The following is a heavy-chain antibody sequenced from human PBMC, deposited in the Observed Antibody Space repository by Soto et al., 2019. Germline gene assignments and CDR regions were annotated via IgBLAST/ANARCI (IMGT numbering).Heavy chain of an antibody. CDR2: IDYTGGT. CDR1: GASIRDGDYY. Sequence: SETLSLTCSVSGASIRDGDYYWSWLRQPPGKGPEWIGIIDYTGGTHYNPTLTGPVSMSVDTSANQFSLKVNFVTAADSAVYYCARVGYGDYGRGYYFAFWGPGSPGTVSA. CDR3: ARVGYGDYGRGYYFAF. J-gene: IGHJ4*02. V-gene: IGHV4-30-4*01. D-gene: IGHD4-17*01.